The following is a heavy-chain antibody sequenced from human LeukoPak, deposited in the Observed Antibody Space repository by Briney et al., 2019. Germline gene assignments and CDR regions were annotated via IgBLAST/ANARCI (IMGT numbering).Heavy chain of an antibody. V-gene: IGHV3-30-3*01. CDR2: ISYDGSSK. CDR1: GFTFSGCV. CDR3: AREMPTTETFDY. J-gene: IGHJ4*02. Sequence: QPGGSLRLSCAASGFTFSGCVMHRVRQAPGKGLEWVAVISYDGSSKYYADSVKGRFTISRDSSNNTLYLQMNSLRVEDTSVYYCAREMPTTETFDYWGQGALVTVPS. D-gene: IGHD5-24*01.